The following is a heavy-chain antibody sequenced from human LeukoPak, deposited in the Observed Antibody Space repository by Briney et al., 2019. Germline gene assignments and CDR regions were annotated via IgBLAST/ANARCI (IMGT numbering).Heavy chain of an antibody. D-gene: IGHD3-3*01. J-gene: IGHJ4*02. Sequence: SGPTLVKPTPTLTLTCSFSGFSLSTSGVGVGWIRQPPGKALEWLALIYWNDDKRYSPSLTSRLTITKDTSKNQVVLTMTNMDPVDTATYYCAHLADFRSGYFYFDYWGQGTLVTVSS. V-gene: IGHV2-5*01. CDR3: AHLADFRSGYFYFDY. CDR2: IYWNDDK. CDR1: GFSLSTSGVG.